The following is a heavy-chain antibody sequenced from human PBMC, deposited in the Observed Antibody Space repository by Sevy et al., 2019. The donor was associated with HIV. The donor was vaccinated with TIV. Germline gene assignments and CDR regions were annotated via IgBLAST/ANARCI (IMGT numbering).Heavy chain of an antibody. J-gene: IGHJ5*02. CDR1: GYTLTQLS. D-gene: IGHD2-15*01. Sequence: ASVKVSCKVSGYTLTQLSIHWVRQAPGKGLEWMGNFDPEHGEAFYAQTFQGRVTMTGDTSTNTVYMQLTSLTSDDTAVYYCAIVGLRYYSGASSYQGDWFDPWGQGSPLTVSS. V-gene: IGHV1-24*01. CDR2: FDPEHGEA. CDR3: AIVGLRYYSGASSYQGDWFDP.